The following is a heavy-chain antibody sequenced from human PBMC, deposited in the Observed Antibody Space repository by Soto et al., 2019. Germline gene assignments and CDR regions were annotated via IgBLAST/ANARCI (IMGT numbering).Heavy chain of an antibody. J-gene: IGHJ5*02. CDR1: GFTFSNYW. Sequence: GGSLRLSCAASGFTFSNYWMSWVRQGPGKGLEWVANIKQDGSEKNYGDSVKGRFTISRDNAKNSLYLQMNSLRAEDTAVYYCARDLVVVLAAHSDGPWGQGTLVTVSS. CDR2: IKQDGSEK. D-gene: IGHD2-15*01. V-gene: IGHV3-7*01. CDR3: ARDLVVVLAAHSDGP.